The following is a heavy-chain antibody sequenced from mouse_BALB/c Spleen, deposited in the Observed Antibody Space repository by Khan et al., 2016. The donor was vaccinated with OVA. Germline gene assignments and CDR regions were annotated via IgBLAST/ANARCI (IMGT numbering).Heavy chain of an antibody. CDR1: GFSLTSYG. Sequence: QMQLEESGPGLVAPSQSLSITCTVSGFSLTSYGVHWVRQPPGKGLAWLGVIWAGGSTNYNSALMSRLSISKDNSKSQVFLQMNSLQTDDTAMYYCARLEDIWGQGTTLTVSS. J-gene: IGHJ2*01. CDR3: ARLEDI. V-gene: IGHV2-9*02. CDR2: IWAGGST. D-gene: IGHD1-3*01.